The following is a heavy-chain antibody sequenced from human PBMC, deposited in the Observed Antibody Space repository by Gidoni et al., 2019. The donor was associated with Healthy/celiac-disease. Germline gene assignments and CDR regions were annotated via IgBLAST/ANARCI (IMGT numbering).Heavy chain of an antibody. D-gene: IGHD5-18*01. V-gene: IGHV3-48*02. CDR1: GFTFSSYS. CDR2: ISSSSSTI. Sequence: EVQLVESGGGLVQPGGSLRLSCAASGFTFSSYSMNWVRQAPGKGLEWVSYISSSSSTIYYADSVKGRFTISRDNAKNSLYLQMNSLRDEDTAVYYCAREERRATQLWLPGRAFDYWGQGTLVTVSS. J-gene: IGHJ4*02. CDR3: AREERRATQLWLPGRAFDY.